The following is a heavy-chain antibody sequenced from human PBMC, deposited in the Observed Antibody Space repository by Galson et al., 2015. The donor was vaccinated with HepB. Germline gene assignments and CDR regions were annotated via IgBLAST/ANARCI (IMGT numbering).Heavy chain of an antibody. J-gene: IGHJ4*02. Sequence: SVKVSCKASGYTFAYGMTWVRQAPGQGLECMGWISDYNGDTKYAEKFQGRVTMTTDTSINTAYMELRSLTSDDTAVYYCARGRTTVWSLDFWGQGTLVTVSS. V-gene: IGHV1-18*01. CDR2: ISDYNGDT. D-gene: IGHD2-2*01. CDR1: GYTFAYG. CDR3: ARGRTTVWSLDF.